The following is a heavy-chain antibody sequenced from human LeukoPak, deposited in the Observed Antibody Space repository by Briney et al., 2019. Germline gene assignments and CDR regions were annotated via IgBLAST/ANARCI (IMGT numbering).Heavy chain of an antibody. Sequence: GRSLRLSCAASGFTFDDYAIYWVRQAPGKGLELVSGIDWKNDIIGYADSVRGRFTISRDNAKNSLYLQMISLSAEDTAFYYCAKGGYSRGWSYVDVWGQGTTVTVSS. D-gene: IGHD6-19*01. CDR2: IDWKNDII. J-gene: IGHJ6*02. CDR1: GFTFDDYA. CDR3: AKGGYSRGWSYVDV. V-gene: IGHV3-9*01.